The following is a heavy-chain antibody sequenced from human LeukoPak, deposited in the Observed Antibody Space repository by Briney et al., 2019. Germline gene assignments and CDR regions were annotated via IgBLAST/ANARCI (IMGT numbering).Heavy chain of an antibody. V-gene: IGHV3-23*01. J-gene: IGHJ6*02. D-gene: IGHD6-13*01. CDR2: ISGSGGST. CDR1: GFTFSSYA. CDR3: AKTIAAAGTGYYYYYGMDV. Sequence: GGSLRLSCAASGFTFSSYAMSWVRQAPGKGLEWVSAISGSGGSTYYADSVKGRFTISRDNSKNTLYLQMNSLRAEDTAVYYCAKTIAAAGTGYYYYYGMDVWGQGTTVTVSS.